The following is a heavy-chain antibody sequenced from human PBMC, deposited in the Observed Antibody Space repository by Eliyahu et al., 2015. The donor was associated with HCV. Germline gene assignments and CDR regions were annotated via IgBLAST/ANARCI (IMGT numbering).Heavy chain of an antibody. CDR1: GYTFTGYY. CDR2: INPNSGGT. J-gene: IGHJ3*02. Sequence: QVQLVQSGAEVKKPGASVKVSCKASGYTFTGYYMHWVRQAPGQGLEWMGWINPNSGGTNYAQKFQGRVTMTRDTSISTAYMELSRLRSDDTAVYYCARGGWVGYYYDSSARIDAFDIWGQGTMVTVSS. D-gene: IGHD3-22*01. V-gene: IGHV1-2*02. CDR3: ARGGWVGYYYDSSARIDAFDI.